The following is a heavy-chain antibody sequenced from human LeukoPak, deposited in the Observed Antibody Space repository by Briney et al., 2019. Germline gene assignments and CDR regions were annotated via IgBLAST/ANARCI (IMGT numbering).Heavy chain of an antibody. J-gene: IGHJ4*02. CDR1: GFSFSSYD. CDR3: AKESGDCGADCLALNDY. V-gene: IGHV3-21*01. Sequence: PGGSLRLSCAASGFSFSSYDMSWVRQAPGKGLEWVSSINTRSSNIYYADSVKGRFTVSRDNAKNSLYLQMNSLRAEDTAVYFCAKESGDCGADCLALNDYWGQGTLVTVSS. D-gene: IGHD2-21*02. CDR2: INTRSSNI.